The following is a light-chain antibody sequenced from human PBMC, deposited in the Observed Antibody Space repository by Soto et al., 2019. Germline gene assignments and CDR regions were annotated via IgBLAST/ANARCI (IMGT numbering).Light chain of an antibody. V-gene: IGKV1-5*03. CDR2: ETS. Sequence: DIPMTQSPYTLSASVGDRVTITCRASQSISTWLAWYQQEPGKAPKLLIYETSTVESGVPSTFSGSGSGTEFTLTISCVQPEDFATYYCQQYSSYSRYTFGQGTKVEIK. CDR3: QQYSSYSRYT. J-gene: IGKJ2*01. CDR1: QSISTW.